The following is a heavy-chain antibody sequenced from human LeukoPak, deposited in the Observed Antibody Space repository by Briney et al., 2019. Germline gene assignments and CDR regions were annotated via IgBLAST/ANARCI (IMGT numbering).Heavy chain of an antibody. D-gene: IGHD6-13*01. CDR2: IYTSGST. CDR3: ARDFSGYSSSWYGEHFDY. CDR1: GGSISSYY. J-gene: IGHJ4*02. Sequence: SETLSLTCTVSGGSISSYYWSWIRKPAGKGLEWIGRIYTSGSTNYNPSFKSRVTMSVDTSKNQFSLKLSSVTAADTAVYYCARDFSGYSSSWYGEHFDYWGQGTLVTVSS. V-gene: IGHV4-4*07.